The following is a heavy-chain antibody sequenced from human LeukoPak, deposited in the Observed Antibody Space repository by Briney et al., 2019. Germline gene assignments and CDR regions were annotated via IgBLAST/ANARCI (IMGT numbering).Heavy chain of an antibody. J-gene: IGHJ6*02. CDR2: IYYSGST. CDR1: GGSISSYY. V-gene: IGHV4-59*01. D-gene: IGHD2-2*01. CDR3: ARDMGYCSSTSCYVYYGMDV. Sequence: SETLSLTCTVSGGSISSYYWSWIRQPPGKGLEWIGYIYYSGSTNYNPSLKSRVTISVDTSKNQFSLKLSSVTAADTAVYYCARDMGYCSSTSCYVYYGMDVWSQGTTVTVSS.